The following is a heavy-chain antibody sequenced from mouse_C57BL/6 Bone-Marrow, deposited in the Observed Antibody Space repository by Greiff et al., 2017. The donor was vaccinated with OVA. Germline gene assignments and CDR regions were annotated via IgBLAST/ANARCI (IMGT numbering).Heavy chain of an antibody. V-gene: IGHV5-17*01. CDR1: GFTFSDYG. CDR3: ARRARGYFDV. CDR2: ISSGSSTI. J-gene: IGHJ1*03. Sequence: EVKVEESGGGLVKPGGSLKLSCAASGFTFSDYGMHWVRQSPEKGLEWVAYISSGSSTIYYADTVKGRFTISRDNAKNTLFLQMTSLRSEYTAMYYCARRARGYFDVWGTGTTVTVSS.